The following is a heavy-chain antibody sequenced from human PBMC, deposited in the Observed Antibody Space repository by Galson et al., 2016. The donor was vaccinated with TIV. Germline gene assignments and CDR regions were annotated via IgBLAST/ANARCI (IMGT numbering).Heavy chain of an antibody. J-gene: IGHJ4*02. CDR1: GYTFTGYY. V-gene: IGHV1-2*02. Sequence: SVKVSCKASGYTFTGYYMHWLRQAPGKGLEWMGWIHPNASNTNYVAKFKGRVTITRDTSIGTADMELSSLRSDDTAVYYCAKDSPKGGSWSFYDFWGQGTLVTVSS. CDR2: IHPNASNT. CDR3: AKDSPKGGSWSFYDF. D-gene: IGHD6-13*01.